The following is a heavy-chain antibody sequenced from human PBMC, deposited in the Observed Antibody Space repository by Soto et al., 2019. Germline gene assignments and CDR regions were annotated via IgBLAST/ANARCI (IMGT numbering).Heavy chain of an antibody. CDR1: GYTFTNDG. J-gene: IGHJ5*02. V-gene: IGHV1-18*01. D-gene: IGHD2-8*02. Sequence: QVQLVQSGGDMKKPGASVKVSCKASGYTFTNDGISWVRQAPGQGLEWMGWISAYNGNTNYPQKLQGIVTMTTDTSTTTAYIELRSLGFDVKACYYCARTGGATRRWFDPWGQGTLVTVSS. CDR2: ISAYNGNT. CDR3: ARTGGATRRWFDP.